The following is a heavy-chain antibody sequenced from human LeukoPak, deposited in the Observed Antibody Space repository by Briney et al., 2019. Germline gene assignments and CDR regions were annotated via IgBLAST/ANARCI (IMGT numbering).Heavy chain of an antibody. D-gene: IGHD2-2*03. J-gene: IGHJ5*02. CDR3: ASVGYCSSTICSPYNWFDP. CDR2: INPNSGGT. V-gene: IGHV1-2*02. CDR1: GYTFTGYY. Sequence: ASVKVSCKASGYTFTGYYMHWVRQAPGQGLEWMGWINPNSGGTNYAQKFQGRVTMTRDTSISTAYMELSRLRSDDTAVYYCASVGYCSSTICSPYNWFDPWGQGTRVTVSS.